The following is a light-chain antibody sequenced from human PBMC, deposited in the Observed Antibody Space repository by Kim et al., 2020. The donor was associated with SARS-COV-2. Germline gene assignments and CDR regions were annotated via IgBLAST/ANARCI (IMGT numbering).Light chain of an antibody. J-gene: IGKJ1*01. Sequence: ATINCRSRQSLLYRSSNKKFLSWYQLKPGQPPRLLIYWASTRESGVPDRFSGGGSGTEFTLTISSLQAEDVAVYYCQQYYAIPRTFGQGTKVDIK. V-gene: IGKV4-1*01. CDR3: QQYYAIPRT. CDR2: WAS. CDR1: QSLLYRSSNKKF.